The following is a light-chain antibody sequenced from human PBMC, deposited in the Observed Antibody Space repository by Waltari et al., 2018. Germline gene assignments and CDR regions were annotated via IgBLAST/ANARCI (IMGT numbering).Light chain of an antibody. Sequence: QSALTQPRPVSGSPGPSVTISCTGPSIDVGGSNSVSCYKQLPGKAPTVVIYDFSRRPSGVPDRFTGSRSGNTATLTISGLQAEDEADYHCCSYAGTYTWLFGGGTKLTVL. CDR1: SIDVGGSNS. J-gene: IGLJ3*02. CDR3: CSYAGTYTWL. V-gene: IGLV2-11*01. CDR2: DFS.